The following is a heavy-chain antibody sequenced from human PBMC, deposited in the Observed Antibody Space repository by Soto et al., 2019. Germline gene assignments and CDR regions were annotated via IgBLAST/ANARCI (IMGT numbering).Heavy chain of an antibody. CDR2: VYSSGNT. J-gene: IGHJ6*03. Sequence: QVQLQESGPGLVKPSETLSLTCTVSGGSISPYYWSWIRQPPGKGLEWIGYVYSSGNTNYNPSLESRVTISVDPSTHRFSLNLTSAPAADTAVYYCARKWAAASYAHYYMDVWGRGTAVTVSS. V-gene: IGHV4-59*01. D-gene: IGHD6-13*01. CDR1: GGSISPYY. CDR3: ARKWAAASYAHYYMDV.